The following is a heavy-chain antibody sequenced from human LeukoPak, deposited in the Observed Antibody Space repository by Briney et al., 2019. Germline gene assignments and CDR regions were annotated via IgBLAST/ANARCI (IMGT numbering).Heavy chain of an antibody. CDR1: GYTFTGYY. CDR3: ARGGGSSPRGDYYMDV. D-gene: IGHD1-26*01. Sequence: ASVKVSCKASGYTFTGYYMHWVRQAPGQGLEWMGWINPNSGGTNYAHKFQGRVTMTRDTSISTAYMELSRLRSDDTAVYYCARGGGSSPRGDYYMDVWGKGTTVTVSS. V-gene: IGHV1-2*02. J-gene: IGHJ6*03. CDR2: INPNSGGT.